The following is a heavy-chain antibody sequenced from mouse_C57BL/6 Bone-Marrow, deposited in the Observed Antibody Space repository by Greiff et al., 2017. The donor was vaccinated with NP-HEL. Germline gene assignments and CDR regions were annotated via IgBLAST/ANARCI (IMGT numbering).Heavy chain of an antibody. V-gene: IGHV14-3*01. J-gene: IGHJ2*01. CDR3: ARELRGPDYYGSSVDYFDY. CDR1: GFNIKNTY. D-gene: IGHD1-1*01. Sequence: VQLKESVAELVRPGASVKLSCTASGFNIKNTYMHWVKQRPEQGLEWIGRIDPANGNTKYAPKFQGKATITADTSSNTAYLQLSSLTSEDTAIYYCARELRGPDYYGSSVDYFDYWGQGTTLTVSS. CDR2: IDPANGNT.